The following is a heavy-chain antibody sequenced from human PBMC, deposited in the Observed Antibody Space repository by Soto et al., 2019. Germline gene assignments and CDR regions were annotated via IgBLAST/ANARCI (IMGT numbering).Heavy chain of an antibody. Sequence: PGESLKISCKGSGYSFTSYWISWVRQMPGKGLEWMGRIDPSDSYTNYSPSFQDHVTISADKSISTAYLQWSSLKASDTAMYYCARTPYYDFWSGYSTNWFDPWGQGTLVTVSS. D-gene: IGHD3-3*01. CDR1: GYSFTSYW. CDR2: IDPSDSYT. J-gene: IGHJ5*02. CDR3: ARTPYYDFWSGYSTNWFDP. V-gene: IGHV5-10-1*01.